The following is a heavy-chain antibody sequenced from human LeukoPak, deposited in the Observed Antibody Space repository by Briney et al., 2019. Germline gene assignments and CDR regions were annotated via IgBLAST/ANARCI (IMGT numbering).Heavy chain of an antibody. V-gene: IGHV1-18*01. CDR1: GYTFTSYG. Sequence: GASVKVSCKASGYTFTSYGISWVRQAPGQGLEWMGWISAYNGNTNYAQKLQGRVTMTTDTSTSTAYMELRSLRSDDTAVYYCARGYYDYVWGSYSFGYWGQGTLVTVSS. CDR2: ISAYNGNT. CDR3: ARGYYDYVWGSYSFGY. J-gene: IGHJ4*02. D-gene: IGHD3-16*01.